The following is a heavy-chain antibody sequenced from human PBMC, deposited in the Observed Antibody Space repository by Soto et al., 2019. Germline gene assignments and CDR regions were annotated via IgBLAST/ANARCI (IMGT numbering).Heavy chain of an antibody. Sequence: SVKLSCKASGGTFSSYAISWVRQAPGQGLEWMGGIIPIFGTANYAQKFQGRVTITADESTSTAYMELSSLRSEDTAVYYCAREGRFGDDILTGANTKDWFDPWGQGSLVTVS. CDR1: GGTFSSYA. V-gene: IGHV1-69*13. D-gene: IGHD3-9*01. CDR3: AREGRFGDDILTGANTKDWFDP. J-gene: IGHJ5*02. CDR2: IIPIFGTA.